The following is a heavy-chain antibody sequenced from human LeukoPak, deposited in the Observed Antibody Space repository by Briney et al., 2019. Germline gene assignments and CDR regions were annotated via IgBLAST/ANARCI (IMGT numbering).Heavy chain of an antibody. Sequence: PGGSLRLSCAASGFIFRNYWMHWVRQAPGKGLVWVARINQNGITTTYTDSVKGRFTISRDNAKNTLYLQMNSLRAEDTAVYYRARGFAGDRDYWGQGTLVTVSS. J-gene: IGHJ4*02. D-gene: IGHD4-17*01. V-gene: IGHV3-74*01. CDR3: ARGFAGDRDY. CDR2: INQNGITT. CDR1: GFIFRNYW.